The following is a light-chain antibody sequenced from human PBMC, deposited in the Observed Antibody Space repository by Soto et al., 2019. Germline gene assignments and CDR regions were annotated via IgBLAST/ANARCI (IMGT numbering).Light chain of an antibody. V-gene: IGKV3-20*01. CDR1: QSVSRH. Sequence: EVVLTQSPATLSLSPGERATLSCRASQSVSRHLAWYQQKPGQAPSLLIYGASKRTTGVPDRFSGSGSGTDFTLTISRLEPEDFAVYYCHYYGRSPLPFGGGTKVEIK. CDR3: HYYGRSPLP. CDR2: GAS. J-gene: IGKJ4*01.